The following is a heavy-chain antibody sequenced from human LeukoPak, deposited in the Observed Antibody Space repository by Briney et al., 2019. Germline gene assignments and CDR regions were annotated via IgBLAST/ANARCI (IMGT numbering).Heavy chain of an antibody. V-gene: IGHV3-23*01. Sequence: PGGSLRLSCAASGFTFSSYGMSWVRLAPGKGLEWVSGISGSGGSTYYADSVKGRFTISRDNSKNTVYLQMNSLRADDTAVYYCAKDWAWGRFEYWGQGTLVTVSS. CDR2: ISGSGGST. CDR3: AKDWAWGRFEY. CDR1: GFTFSSYG. D-gene: IGHD3-10*01. J-gene: IGHJ4*02.